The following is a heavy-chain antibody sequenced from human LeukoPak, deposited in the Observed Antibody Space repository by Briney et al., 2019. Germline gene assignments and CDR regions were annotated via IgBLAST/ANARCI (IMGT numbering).Heavy chain of an antibody. CDR1: GLTVSSYG. D-gene: IGHD5-18*01. CDR2: ISSNGGGT. J-gene: IGHJ4*02. Sequence: PGESLRLSCGASGLTVSSYGMSWVRQAPGKGLEYVSAISSNGGGTYYANSVKGRFTISRDNSKNTLYLQVGSLRVEDMGVYYCARITEGYSYGGYFDYWGQGTLVTVSS. V-gene: IGHV3-64*01. CDR3: ARITEGYSYGGYFDY.